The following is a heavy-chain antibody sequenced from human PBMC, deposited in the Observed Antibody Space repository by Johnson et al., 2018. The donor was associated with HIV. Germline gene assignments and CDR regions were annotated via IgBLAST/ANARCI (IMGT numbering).Heavy chain of an antibody. V-gene: IGHV3-33*03. J-gene: IGHJ3*02. Sequence: QVQLVESGGGVVQPGRSLRLSCAASGFTFSSYAMHWVRQAPGKGLEWVAVIWYDGGNTYYADSVKGRFTISRDSAKNSLYLQMNSLRPEDTAVYYCVKDVGYGGPSDGAFDIGGQGTMVTVSS. CDR2: IWYDGGNT. D-gene: IGHD4-23*01. CDR1: GFTFSSYA. CDR3: VKDVGYGGPSDGAFDI.